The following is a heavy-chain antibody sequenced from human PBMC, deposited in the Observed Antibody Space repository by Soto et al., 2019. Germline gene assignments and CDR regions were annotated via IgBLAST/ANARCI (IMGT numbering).Heavy chain of an antibody. CDR1: GGTFSSYA. Sequence: QVQLVQSGAEVKKPGSSVKVSCKASGGTFSSYAISWVRQAPGQGLEWMGGIIPIFGTANYAQKFQGRVTITADESSSTAYIDLSSLRSEDTAVYYCAIVSGTTVTFRLCGLYYWGQGTLVIVSS. J-gene: IGHJ4*02. V-gene: IGHV1-69*12. CDR3: AIVSGTTVTFRLCGLYY. CDR2: IIPIFGTA. D-gene: IGHD4-17*01.